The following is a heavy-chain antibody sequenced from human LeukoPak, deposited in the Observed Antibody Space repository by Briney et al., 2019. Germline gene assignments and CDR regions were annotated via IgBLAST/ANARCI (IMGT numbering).Heavy chain of an antibody. Sequence: SETLSLTCTVSGGSINTYYWSWIRQPPGKGLECIGYISYSGTTKYNPSLESRVTITIDTSKNQFSLKLSSVTAADTAVYYCAREGYDSNIYYKADYWGQGTLVTVSS. CDR3: AREGYDSNIYYKADY. D-gene: IGHD3-22*01. V-gene: IGHV4-59*01. CDR1: GGSINTYY. J-gene: IGHJ4*02. CDR2: ISYSGTT.